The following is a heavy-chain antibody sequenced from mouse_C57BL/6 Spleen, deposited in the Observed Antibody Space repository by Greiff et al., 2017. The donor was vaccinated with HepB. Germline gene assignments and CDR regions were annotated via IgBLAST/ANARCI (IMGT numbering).Heavy chain of an antibody. J-gene: IGHJ4*01. D-gene: IGHD1-1*01. Sequence: EVKLVESGPELVKPGASVKISCKASGYSFTGYYMNWVKQSPEKSLEWIGEINPSTGGTTYNQKFKAKATLTVDKSSSTAYMQLKSLTSEDSAVYYCARPLYYGSSHYAMDYWGQGTSVTVSS. CDR2: INPSTGGT. CDR1: GYSFTGYY. V-gene: IGHV1-42*01. CDR3: ARPLYYGSSHYAMDY.